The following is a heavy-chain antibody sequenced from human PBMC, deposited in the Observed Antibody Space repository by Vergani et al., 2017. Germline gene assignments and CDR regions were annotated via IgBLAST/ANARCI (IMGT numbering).Heavy chain of an antibody. V-gene: IGHV3-11*01. D-gene: IGHD5-24*01. CDR2: ISNSGDTI. Sequence: QVQLVESGGGLVKPGGSLRLSCAASGFSFSDHYMTWIRQAPGKGLEWVSYISNSGDTIEYADSVKGRFSISRDNATSSLFLQMDSLRAEDTAVYYCARDHRDYNNYPGTFDLWGQGSMVTVSS. J-gene: IGHJ3*01. CDR3: ARDHRDYNNYPGTFDL. CDR1: GFSFSDHY.